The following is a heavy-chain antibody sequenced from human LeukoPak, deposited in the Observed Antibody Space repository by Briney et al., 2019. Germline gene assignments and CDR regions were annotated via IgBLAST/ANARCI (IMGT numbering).Heavy chain of an antibody. Sequence: GGSLRLSCAASRFTVSSNYMSWVRQAPGKGLEWVSVIYSGGSTYYADSVKGRFTIFRDNSKNTLYLQMNSLRAEDTAVYYCARDRSYGERGYFDYWGQGTLVTVSS. CDR2: IYSGGST. CDR1: RFTVSSNY. D-gene: IGHD4-17*01. V-gene: IGHV3-53*01. CDR3: ARDRSYGERGYFDY. J-gene: IGHJ4*02.